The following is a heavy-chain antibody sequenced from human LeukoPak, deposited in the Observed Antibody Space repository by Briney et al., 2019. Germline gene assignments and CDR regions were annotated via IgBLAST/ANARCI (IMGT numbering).Heavy chain of an antibody. CDR1: GYTFTNYG. J-gene: IGHJ3*02. D-gene: IGHD1-7*01. CDR3: AKDRLGTTDAFDI. CDR2: INTYSGDT. V-gene: IGHV1-18*01. Sequence: GASVKVSCKASGYTFTNYGISWVRQAPGQGLEWMGWINTYSGDTKYAQKFQGRVTMTTDTSTNTSDMELRSLRSDDTAVYYCAKDRLGTTDAFDIWGQGTLVTVSS.